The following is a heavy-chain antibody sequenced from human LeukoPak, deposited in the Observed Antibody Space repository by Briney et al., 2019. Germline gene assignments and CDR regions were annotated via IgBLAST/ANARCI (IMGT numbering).Heavy chain of an antibody. CDR1: GFTFSSYL. CDR3: ARARGGYDLDY. J-gene: IGHJ4*02. Sequence: GGSLRLSCAASGFTFSSYLMSWVRQAPGKGLEWVANIKQDGGEKYYVESVKGRFTISRDNVKNSLYLQMNSLRVEDTAVYYCARARGGYDLDYWGQGTLVTVSS. CDR2: IKQDGGEK. V-gene: IGHV3-7*01. D-gene: IGHD5-12*01.